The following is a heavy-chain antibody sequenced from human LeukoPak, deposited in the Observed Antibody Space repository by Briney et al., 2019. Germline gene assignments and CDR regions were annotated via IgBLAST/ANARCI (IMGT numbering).Heavy chain of an antibody. CDR3: ARDPTTVTAGVLGY. V-gene: IGHV3-33*01. CDR2: MWYDGRKK. CDR1: GFTFRSYG. Sequence: GGSLRLSCAASGFTFRSYGMHWVRQAPGKGLEWVAVMWYDGRKKDYADSVKGRFIISRDNSKNTVYLQMNSLRADDTAVYYCARDPTTVTAGVLGYWGQGTLVTVSS. J-gene: IGHJ4*01. D-gene: IGHD4-17*01.